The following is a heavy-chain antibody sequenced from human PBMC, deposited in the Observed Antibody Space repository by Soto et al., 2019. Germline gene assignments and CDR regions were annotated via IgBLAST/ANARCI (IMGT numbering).Heavy chain of an antibody. CDR3: ARVKDYVWGSYPKYNWFDP. D-gene: IGHD3-16*02. CDR1: GYTFTSYG. J-gene: IGHJ5*02. Sequence: ASVKVSCKASGYTFTSYGISWVRQAPGQGLDWMGWISAYNGNTNYAQKLQGRVTMTTDTSTSTAYMELRSLRSDDTAVYYCARVKDYVWGSYPKYNWFDPWGQGTLVTVSS. V-gene: IGHV1-18*01. CDR2: ISAYNGNT.